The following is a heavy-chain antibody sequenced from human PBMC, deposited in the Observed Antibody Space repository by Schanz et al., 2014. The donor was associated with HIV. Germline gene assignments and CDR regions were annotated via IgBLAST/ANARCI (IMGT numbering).Heavy chain of an antibody. CDR2: TGHDETYK. CDR1: GFTFRSYG. V-gene: IGHV3-33*01. CDR3: ARDLDRGRHFDY. Sequence: QVQLVESGGGVVQPGRSLRLSCAASGFTFRSYGMHWVRQAPGKGLEWVAVTGHDETYKAYADTVTGRFTISRANSKNILFLQMARLTTEDTAVYYCARDLDRGRHFDYWGQGTLVTVSS. J-gene: IGHJ4*02.